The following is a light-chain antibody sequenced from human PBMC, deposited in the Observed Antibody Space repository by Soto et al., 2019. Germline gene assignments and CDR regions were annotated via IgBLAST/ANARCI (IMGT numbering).Light chain of an antibody. CDR3: QQYNNWPLT. V-gene: IGKV3-15*01. CDR1: QSVSRT. J-gene: IGKJ4*01. Sequence: EIVMAQSPATLSVSPGERATLSCSASQSVSRTLAWYQQKPGQAPWLLIYGASTRATGVPARFSGSGSGTEFTLTISSLQSEDFAVYYCQQYNNWPLTFGGGTKVEI. CDR2: GAS.